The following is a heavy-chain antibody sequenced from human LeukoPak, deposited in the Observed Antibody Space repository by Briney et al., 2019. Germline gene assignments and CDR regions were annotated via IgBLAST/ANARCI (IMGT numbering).Heavy chain of an antibody. CDR3: ARGEGYSSSWYKSDFDY. V-gene: IGHV3-30*03. CDR2: ISYDGSNK. Sequence: PGGSLRLSCAASELIFSGYWMSWVRQAPGKGLEWVVVISYDGSNKYYADSVKGRFTISRDNSKNTLYLQMNSLRAEDTAVYYCARGEGYSSSWYKSDFDYWGQGTLVTVSS. J-gene: IGHJ4*02. CDR1: ELIFSGYW. D-gene: IGHD6-13*01.